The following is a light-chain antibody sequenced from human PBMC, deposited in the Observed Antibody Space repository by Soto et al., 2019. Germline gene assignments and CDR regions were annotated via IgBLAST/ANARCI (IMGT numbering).Light chain of an antibody. CDR1: QSISSY. CDR3: QQSYSTPFT. J-gene: IGKJ3*01. Sequence: DIQMTQSPSSQSASVGDRVTITCRASQSISSYLNWYQQKPGKAPKLLIYAASSLQSGVPSRFSGSGSGTDFTLIMSSLQPEDFATYYCQQSYSTPFTFGPGTKVDIK. CDR2: AAS. V-gene: IGKV1-39*01.